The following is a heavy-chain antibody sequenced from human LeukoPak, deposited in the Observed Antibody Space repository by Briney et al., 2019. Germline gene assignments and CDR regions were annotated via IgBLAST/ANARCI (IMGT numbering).Heavy chain of an antibody. CDR1: EFTFSSYA. CDR3: AKDTAVILTAPFDS. CDR2: ISGSGTNT. Sequence: KAGGSLRLSCAASEFTFSSYAMTWVRQAPGKGLEWVSAISGSGTNTYYSGSVRGRFTISRDNSNNRLYLQMNSVRAEDTAMYFCAKDTAVILTAPFDSWGQGTLVTVSS. J-gene: IGHJ4*02. V-gene: IGHV3-23*01. D-gene: IGHD2-21*01.